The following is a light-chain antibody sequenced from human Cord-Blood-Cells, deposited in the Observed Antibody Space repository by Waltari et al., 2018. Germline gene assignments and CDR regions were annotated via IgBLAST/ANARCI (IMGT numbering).Light chain of an antibody. J-gene: IGKJ1*01. CDR1: PSVSSSY. CDR3: QQYGSSPQT. V-gene: IGKV3-20*01. Sequence: EIALTQSPGTLSLSLGERANLSCRASPSVSSSYLSWYQQKPGQAPRRLIYGASRRATGIPDRFSGSGAGTDFTLTISRQEPEDCAVYYCQQYGSSPQTFGQGTKVEIK. CDR2: GAS.